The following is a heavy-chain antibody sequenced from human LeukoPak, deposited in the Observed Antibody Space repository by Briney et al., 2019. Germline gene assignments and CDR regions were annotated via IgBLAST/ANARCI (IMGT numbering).Heavy chain of an antibody. CDR2: IKQDGSEK. V-gene: IGHV3-7*03. J-gene: IGHJ4*02. D-gene: IGHD3-22*01. CDR3: AKTYYYDSSGYWYFDY. CDR1: GFTFSSYW. Sequence: GGSLRLSCAASGFTFSSYWMSWVRQAPGKGLEWVANIKQDGSEKYYVDSVKGRFAISRDNAKNSLYLQMNSLRAEDTAVYYCAKTYYYDSSGYWYFDYWGQGTLVTVSS.